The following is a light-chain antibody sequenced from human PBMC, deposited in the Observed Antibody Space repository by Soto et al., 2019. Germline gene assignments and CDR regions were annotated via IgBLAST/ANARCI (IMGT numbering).Light chain of an antibody. J-gene: IGKJ3*01. CDR3: QKYNSARIFT. V-gene: IGKV1-27*01. CDR2: AAS. CDR1: QGISNY. Sequence: DIQMTQSPSSLSASVGDRVTITCRASQGISNYLAWYQQKPGKVPKLLIYAASTLQSGVPSRFSGSGSGTDFTLTISSLQPEDVATYDCQKYNSARIFTLGPGTKVDIK.